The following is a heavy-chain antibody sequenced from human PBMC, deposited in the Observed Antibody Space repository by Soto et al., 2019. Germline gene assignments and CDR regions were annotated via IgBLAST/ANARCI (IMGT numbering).Heavy chain of an antibody. D-gene: IGHD4-17*01. J-gene: IGHJ4*01. CDR1: GYSFTDYK. Sequence: GASVKVSCKTSGYSFTDYKLHWVRQAPGQGLEWMGWVDPNGGGSNSAQKFQGSVTKTWDTSITTAYLDLTRLTTNDTASYFCATWVDYGDFEGFDFWG. CDR3: ATWVDYGDFEGFDF. V-gene: IGHV1-2*04. CDR2: VDPNGGGS.